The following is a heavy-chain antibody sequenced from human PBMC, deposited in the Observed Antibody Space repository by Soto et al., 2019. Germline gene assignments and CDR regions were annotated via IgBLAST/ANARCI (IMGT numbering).Heavy chain of an antibody. V-gene: IGHV1-8*01. CDR1: GYTFTSYD. CDR2: MNPNSGNT. Sequence: QVQLVQSGAEVKKPGASVKVSCKASGYTFTSYDINWVRQATGQGLEWMGWMNPNSGNTGYAQKFQGRVTMTRNTSISTAYMELSSLRSEDTAVYYCARMYYYDSSGYPNWFDPWGQGTLVTVSS. J-gene: IGHJ5*02. D-gene: IGHD3-22*01. CDR3: ARMYYYDSSGYPNWFDP.